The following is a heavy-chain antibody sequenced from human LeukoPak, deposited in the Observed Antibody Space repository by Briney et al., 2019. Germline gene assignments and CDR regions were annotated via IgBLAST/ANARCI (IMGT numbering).Heavy chain of an antibody. Sequence: PGGSLRLSCAASGFTFSSYSMNWVRQAPGKGLDWVSSISSSSSYIYYADSVKGRFTISRDNAKNSLYLQMNSLRAEDTAVYYCARGSSFTYYYDSSGYMVDYWGQGTLVTVSS. V-gene: IGHV3-21*01. CDR3: ARGSSFTYYYDSSGYMVDY. D-gene: IGHD3-22*01. CDR1: GFTFSSYS. J-gene: IGHJ4*02. CDR2: ISSSSSYI.